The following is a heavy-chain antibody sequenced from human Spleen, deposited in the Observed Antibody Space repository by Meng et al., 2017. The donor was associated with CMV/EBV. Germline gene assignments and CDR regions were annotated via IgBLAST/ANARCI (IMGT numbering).Heavy chain of an antibody. CDR3: AKDQGIVVVVAATEPGY. CDR2: ISGSGGST. Sequence: FTFSSYAMSWVRQAPGKGLEWVSAISGSGGSTYYADSVKGRFTISRDNSKNTLYLQMNSLRAEDTAVYYCAKDQGIVVVVAATEPGYWGQGTLVTVSS. D-gene: IGHD2-15*01. CDR1: FTFSSYA. V-gene: IGHV3-23*01. J-gene: IGHJ4*02.